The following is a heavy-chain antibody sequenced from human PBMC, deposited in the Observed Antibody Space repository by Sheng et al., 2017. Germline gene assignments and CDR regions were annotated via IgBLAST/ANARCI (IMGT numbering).Heavy chain of an antibody. V-gene: IGHV3-7*01. J-gene: IGHJ4*02. Sequence: ESGGGLVQPGGSLRLSCAASGFTFSSYWMSWVRQAPGKGLEWVANIKQDGSEKYYVDSVKGRFTISRDNAKNSLYLQMNSLRAEDTAVYYCARGYFDWLLSAESYYFDYWGQGTLVTVSS. CDR1: GFTFSSYW. CDR3: ARGYFDWLLSAESYYFDY. CDR2: IKQDGSEK. D-gene: IGHD3-9*01.